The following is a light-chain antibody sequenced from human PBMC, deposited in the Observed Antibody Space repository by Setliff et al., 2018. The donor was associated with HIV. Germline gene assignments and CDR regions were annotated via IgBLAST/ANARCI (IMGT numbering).Light chain of an antibody. CDR3: ASYTSSSTLYV. J-gene: IGLJ1*01. CDR2: EVT. Sequence: QSVLTQPASVSGSPGQSITISCTGTSSDVGGYDYVSWYLHHPGEVPKLIISEVTYRPSGVSTRFSGSKSGSTASLTISGLQAEDEADYYCASYTSSSTLYVFGSGTKVTVL. V-gene: IGLV2-14*01. CDR1: SSDVGGYDY.